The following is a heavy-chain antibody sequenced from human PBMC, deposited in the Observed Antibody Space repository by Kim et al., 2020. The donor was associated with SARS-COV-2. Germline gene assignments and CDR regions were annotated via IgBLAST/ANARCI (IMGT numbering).Heavy chain of an antibody. CDR2: INHSGST. CDR1: GGSFSGYY. V-gene: IGHV4-34*01. Sequence: SETLSLTCAVYGGSFSGYYWSWIRQPPGKGLEWIGEINHSGSTNYNPSLKSRVTISVDTSKNQFSLKLSSVTAADTAVYYCARAQSRIHYPRPRSGWFDPWGQGTLVTVSS. J-gene: IGHJ5*02. CDR3: ARAQSRIHYPRPRSGWFDP. D-gene: IGHD3-10*01.